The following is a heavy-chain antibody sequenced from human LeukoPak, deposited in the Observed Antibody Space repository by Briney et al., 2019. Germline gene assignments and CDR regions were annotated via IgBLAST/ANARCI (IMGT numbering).Heavy chain of an antibody. CDR1: GGTFSSYA. CDR3: ARDLYYYDSSGYYYVPTYFDY. Sequence: ASVKVSCKASGGTFSSYAISWVRQAPGQGLEWMGGIIPIFGTANYAQKFQGRVTITADKSTSTAYMELSSLRSEDTAVYYCARDLYYYDSSGYYYVPTYFDYWGQGTLVTVSS. D-gene: IGHD3-22*01. CDR2: IIPIFGTA. V-gene: IGHV1-69*06. J-gene: IGHJ4*02.